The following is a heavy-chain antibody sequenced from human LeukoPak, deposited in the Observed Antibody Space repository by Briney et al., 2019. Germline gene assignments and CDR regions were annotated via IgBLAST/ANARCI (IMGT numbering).Heavy chain of an antibody. CDR1: GGSFSGYY. D-gene: IGHD2-15*01. Sequence: SETLALTCAVHGGSFSGYYWSWIRQPPGKGLEWIGEINHSGSTNYNPSLKSRVTISVDTSKNQFSLKLSSVTAADTAVYYCARAPGQDIVVVVAGTPYFDYWGQGTLVTVSS. V-gene: IGHV4-34*01. CDR2: INHSGST. J-gene: IGHJ4*02. CDR3: ARAPGQDIVVVVAGTPYFDY.